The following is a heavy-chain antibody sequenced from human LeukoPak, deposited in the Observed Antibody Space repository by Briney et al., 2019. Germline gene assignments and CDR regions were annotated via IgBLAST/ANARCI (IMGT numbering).Heavy chain of an antibody. CDR3: ARAEVVVHYYFQH. D-gene: IGHD3-22*01. V-gene: IGHV3-7*04. CDR1: GFTFSSYW. Sequence: PGGSLRLSCAASGFTFSSYWMSWVRQAPGKGLEWVANIKQDGSEKYYVDSVKGRFTISRDNAKNSLYLQMNSLRAEDTAVYYCARAEVVVHYYFQHWGQGTLVTVSS. J-gene: IGHJ1*01. CDR2: IKQDGSEK.